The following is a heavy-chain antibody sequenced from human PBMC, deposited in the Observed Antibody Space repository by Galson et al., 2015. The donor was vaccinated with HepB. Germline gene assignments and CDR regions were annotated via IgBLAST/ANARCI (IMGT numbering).Heavy chain of an antibody. CDR1: GFTFSSYG. D-gene: IGHD3-22*01. CDR2: IWYDGSNK. CDR3: ASLGGMIVPSYLDEGDAFDI. V-gene: IGHV3-33*08. Sequence: SLRLSCAASGFTFSSYGMHWVRQAPGKGLEWVAVIWYDGSNKYYADSVKGRFTISRDNSKNTLYLQMNSLRAEDTAVYYCASLGGMIVPSYLDEGDAFDIWGQGTMVTVSS. J-gene: IGHJ3*02.